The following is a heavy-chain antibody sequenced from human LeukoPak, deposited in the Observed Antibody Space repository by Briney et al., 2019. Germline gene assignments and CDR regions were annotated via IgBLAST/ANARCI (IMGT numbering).Heavy chain of an antibody. CDR3: ASPYGDYSPFDI. Sequence: ASVKVSCKVSGYTLTELSMHWVRQAPGKGLEWMGGFDPEDGETIYAQKLQGRVTMTEDTSTDTAYMELSSLRSEDTAVYYCASPYGDYSPFDIWGQGTMVTVSS. J-gene: IGHJ3*02. CDR1: GYTLTELS. CDR2: FDPEDGET. D-gene: IGHD4-17*01. V-gene: IGHV1-24*01.